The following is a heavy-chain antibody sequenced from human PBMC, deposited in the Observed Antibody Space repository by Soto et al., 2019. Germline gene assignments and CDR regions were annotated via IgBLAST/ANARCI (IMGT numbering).Heavy chain of an antibody. Sequence: SETLSLTCTVSGDSISSYYWSWIRQPPGKGLEWIGYIFHTGSANYNPSLKSRVTISIDTSKNQFSLRLSSVTAADTAVYYCAKDGSYYDFDYWGQGTLVTAPQ. CDR2: IFHTGSA. CDR1: GDSISSYY. V-gene: IGHV4-59*12. J-gene: IGHJ4*02. D-gene: IGHD3-3*01. CDR3: AKDGSYYDFDY.